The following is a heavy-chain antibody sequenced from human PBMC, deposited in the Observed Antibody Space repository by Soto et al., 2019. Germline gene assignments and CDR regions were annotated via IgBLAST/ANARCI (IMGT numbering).Heavy chain of an antibody. CDR3: AREGEMPYYYYGLDV. D-gene: IGHD3-16*01. V-gene: IGHV1-18*01. Sequence: QVQLVQSGAEVRKPGASVKVSCKASGYTFTTYGISWVRQAPGQGLEWMGWISGYNGHTKYAQKFQGRVTMTTDTSXXTVSMDLRSLRSDDTAVYYCAREGEMPYYYYGLDVWGQGTTVTVSS. CDR2: ISGYNGHT. CDR1: GYTFTTYG. J-gene: IGHJ6*02.